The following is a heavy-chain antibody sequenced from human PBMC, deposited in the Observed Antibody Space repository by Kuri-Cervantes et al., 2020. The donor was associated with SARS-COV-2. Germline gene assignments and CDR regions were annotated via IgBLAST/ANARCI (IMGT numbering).Heavy chain of an antibody. D-gene: IGHD2-15*01. V-gene: IGHV3-15*01. J-gene: IGHJ5*02. Sequence: GESLKISCAASGFTFSNAWMSWVRQAPGKGLEWVGRIKSKTDGGTTDYAAPVKGRFTISRDDSKNTLYLQMNSLKTEDTAVYYCTTRYCSGGSCPQEGWFDPWGQGTRVTVSS. CDR3: TTRYCSGGSCPQEGWFDP. CDR1: GFTFSNAW. CDR2: IKSKTDGGTT.